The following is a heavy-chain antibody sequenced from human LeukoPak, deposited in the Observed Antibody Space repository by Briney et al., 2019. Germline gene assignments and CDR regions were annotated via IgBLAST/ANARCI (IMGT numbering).Heavy chain of an antibody. CDR2: INPTGGST. J-gene: IGHJ4*02. Sequence: ASVKVSCKASGYTFTSYNIHWVRQAPGQGLEWMGIINPTGGSTGYAQKFQGRVTMTRDTSTTTVYMEMSSLRSEDTAVYYCMRDIAGGWNYFDYWGQGTLVTVSS. CDR1: GYTFTSYN. CDR3: MRDIAGGWNYFDY. D-gene: IGHD1-14*01. V-gene: IGHV1-46*01.